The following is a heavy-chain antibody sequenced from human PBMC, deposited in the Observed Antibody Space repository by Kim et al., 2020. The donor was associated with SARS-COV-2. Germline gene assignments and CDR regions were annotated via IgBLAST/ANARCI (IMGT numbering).Heavy chain of an antibody. Sequence: SEKGRFTISRDNAKNSVFLQMNSLRADDTAVYYCVRAGHYDSSGYLRDFDYWGQGTMVTVSS. J-gene: IGHJ4*02. V-gene: IGHV3-11*06. D-gene: IGHD3-22*01. CDR3: VRAGHYDSSGYLRDFDY.